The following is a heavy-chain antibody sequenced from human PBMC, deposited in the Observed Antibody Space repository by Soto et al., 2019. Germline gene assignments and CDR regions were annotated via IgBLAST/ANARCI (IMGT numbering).Heavy chain of an antibody. CDR1: GGSFSGYY. J-gene: IGHJ4*02. V-gene: IGHV4-34*01. CDR2: INHSGST. Sequence: SETLSLTCAVYGGSFSGYYWSWIRQPPGKGLEWIGEINHSGSTNYNPSLKSRVTISVDTSKNQFSLKLSSVTAADTAVYYCARRKLLRYCSGGSCSHFDYWGQGTLVTVSS. CDR3: ARRKLLRYCSGGSCSHFDY. D-gene: IGHD2-15*01.